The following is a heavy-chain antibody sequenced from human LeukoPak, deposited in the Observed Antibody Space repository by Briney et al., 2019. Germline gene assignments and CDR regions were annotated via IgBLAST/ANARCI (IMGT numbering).Heavy chain of an antibody. CDR2: INHSGST. Sequence: SETLSLTCAVYGGSFSGYYWSWIRQPPGKGLEWIGEINHSGSTNYNPPLKSRVTISVDKSKNQSSPKLSSVTAADTAVYYCARHYGGSGRYYYYYYYMDVWGKGTTVTISS. CDR3: ARHYGGSGRYYYYYYYMDV. V-gene: IGHV4-34*01. J-gene: IGHJ6*03. CDR1: GGSFSGYY. D-gene: IGHD3-10*01.